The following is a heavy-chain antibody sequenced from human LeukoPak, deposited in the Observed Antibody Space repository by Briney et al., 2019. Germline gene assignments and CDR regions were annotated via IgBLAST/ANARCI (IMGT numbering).Heavy chain of an antibody. D-gene: IGHD6-13*01. CDR2: INPSGGST. CDR3: ARDGVAAAGLDY. J-gene: IGHJ4*02. V-gene: IGHV1-46*01. CDR1: GFTFTGYY. Sequence: ASVKVSCKASGFTFTGYYIHWVRQAPGQGLEWMGIINPSGGSTSYAQKFQGRVTMTRDMSTSTVYMELSSLRSEDTAVYYCARDGVAAAGLDYWGQGTLVTVSS.